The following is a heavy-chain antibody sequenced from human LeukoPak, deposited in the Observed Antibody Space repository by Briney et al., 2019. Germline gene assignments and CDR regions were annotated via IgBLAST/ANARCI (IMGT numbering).Heavy chain of an antibody. CDR1: GFTFSSYA. CDR3: ARTSTLWFGDFDPFDI. CDR2: ISYDGSNK. D-gene: IGHD3-10*01. Sequence: GRSLRLSCAASGFTFSSYAMHWVRQAPGKGLEWVAVISYDGSNKYYADSVKGRFTISRDNSKNTLYLQMNSLRAEDTAVYYCARTSTLWFGDFDPFDIWGQGTMVTVSS. V-gene: IGHV3-30-3*01. J-gene: IGHJ3*02.